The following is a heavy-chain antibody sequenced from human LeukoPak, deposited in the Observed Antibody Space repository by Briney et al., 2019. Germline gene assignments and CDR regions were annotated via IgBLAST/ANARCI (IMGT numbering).Heavy chain of an antibody. CDR1: GYTFTGYY. CDR2: INPNSGGT. CDR3: AREYYYGSGRDYYYYYGMDV. D-gene: IGHD3-10*01. Sequence: ASVKVSCKASGYTFTGYYMHWVRQAPGQGLEWMGWINPNSGGTNYAQKFQGRVTMTRDTSISTAYMELSRLRSDDTAVYYCAREYYYGSGRDYYYYYGMDVWGQGTMVTVSS. V-gene: IGHV1-2*02. J-gene: IGHJ6*02.